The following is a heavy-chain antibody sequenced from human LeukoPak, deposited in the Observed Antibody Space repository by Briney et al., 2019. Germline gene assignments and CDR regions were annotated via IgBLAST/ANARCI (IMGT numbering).Heavy chain of an antibody. CDR2: INPEGGGT. CDR3: ARVEEMGTRYYLDP. CDR1: GYTFTVYY. V-gene: IGHV1-2*02. D-gene: IGHD5-24*01. Sequence: GASVKVSCKASGYTFTVYYMHWVRQAPGQGLEWMGWINPEGGGTNYAQKFQGRVTMTRDTSISTAYMEMSRLRSDDTAVYYCARVEEMGTRYYLDPWGEGNLVTASS. J-gene: IGHJ5*02.